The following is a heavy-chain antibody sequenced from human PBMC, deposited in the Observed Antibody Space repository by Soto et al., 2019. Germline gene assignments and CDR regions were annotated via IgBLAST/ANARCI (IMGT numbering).Heavy chain of an antibody. J-gene: IGHJ4*02. Sequence: SETLSLTCTVSGSSISPFYWSWIRQPPGRGLEWIGYIYYTGSTKYNPSLKSRVTLSLGTSRNQLSPKLSSVTAADTAVYFRTRVGGYYGDYPNFDYWGPGTLVTVSS. V-gene: IGHV4-59*01. D-gene: IGHD4-17*01. CDR2: IYYTGST. CDR3: TRVGGYYGDYPNFDY. CDR1: GSSISPFY.